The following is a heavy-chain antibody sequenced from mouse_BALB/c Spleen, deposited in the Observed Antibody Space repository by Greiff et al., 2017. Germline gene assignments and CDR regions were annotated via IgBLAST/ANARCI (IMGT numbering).Heavy chain of an antibody. CDR1: GFTFSSYG. CDR2: ISSGGSYT. Sequence: EVQLVESGGDLVKPGGSLKLSCAASGFTFSSYGMSWVRQTPDKRLEWVATISSGGSYTYYPDSVKGRFTISRDNAKNTLYLQMSSLKSEDTAMYYCARDYDGHYFDYWGQGTTLTVSS. V-gene: IGHV5-6*01. J-gene: IGHJ2*01. CDR3: ARDYDGHYFDY. D-gene: IGHD2-4*01.